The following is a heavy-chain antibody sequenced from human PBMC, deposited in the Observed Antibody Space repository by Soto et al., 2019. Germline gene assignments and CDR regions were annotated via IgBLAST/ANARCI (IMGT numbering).Heavy chain of an antibody. CDR3: TRGGDPYKTGH. CDR1: GGSISSGGYS. D-gene: IGHD2-21*01. Sequence: SETLSLTCAVSGGSISSGGYSWNWIRQPPGKGLEWIGYIYYSGSTNYNPSLKGRVTMSVDTSKNQFSLKLTSVNTADTAIYYCTRGGDPYKTGHWGQGTLVTVSS. J-gene: IGHJ4*02. CDR2: IYYSGST. V-gene: IGHV4-61*08.